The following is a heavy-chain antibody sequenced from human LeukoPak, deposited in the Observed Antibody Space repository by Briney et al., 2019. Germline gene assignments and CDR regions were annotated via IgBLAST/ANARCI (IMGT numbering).Heavy chain of an antibody. V-gene: IGHV3-74*01. Sequence: GGSLRLSCAASGFTFSNFWMHWVRQAPGKGLVWVSRINSDGSSTTHADSVKGRFTISRDNAKDTLYLQMNSLRAEDTAVYYCARDTWYFDLWGRGTLVTVSS. CDR1: GFTFSNFW. CDR2: INSDGSST. J-gene: IGHJ2*01. CDR3: ARDTWYFDL.